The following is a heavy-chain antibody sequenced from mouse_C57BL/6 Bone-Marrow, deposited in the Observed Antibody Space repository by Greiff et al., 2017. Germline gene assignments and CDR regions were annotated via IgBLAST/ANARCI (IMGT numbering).Heavy chain of an antibody. CDR3: ARGGFAY. CDR2: ISYDGSN. V-gene: IGHV3-6*01. J-gene: IGHJ3*01. CDR1: GYSITRGYY. Sequence: DVKLQESGPGLVKPSQSLSLTCSVTGYSITRGYYWNWIRQFPGNKLEWMGYISYDGSNNYNPSLKNRISTTRDTSKNQFFLKLNSVTTEDTATYYCARGGFAYWGQGTLVTVSA.